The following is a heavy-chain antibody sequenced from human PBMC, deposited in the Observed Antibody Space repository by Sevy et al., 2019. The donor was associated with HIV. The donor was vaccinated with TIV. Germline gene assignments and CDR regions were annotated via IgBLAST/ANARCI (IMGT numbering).Heavy chain of an antibody. D-gene: IGHD3-16*01. J-gene: IGHJ4*02. Sequence: ASVKVSCKASGYTFTSYDINWVRQATGHGLEWMGWMSPNSGNTGCAQKFQGRVTITRNTSRSTAYMELSSLRSEDTAVYYSARGPRGRPSDFDYWGQGTLVTVSS. V-gene: IGHV1-8*03. CDR3: ARGPRGRPSDFDY. CDR1: GYTFTSYD. CDR2: MSPNSGNT.